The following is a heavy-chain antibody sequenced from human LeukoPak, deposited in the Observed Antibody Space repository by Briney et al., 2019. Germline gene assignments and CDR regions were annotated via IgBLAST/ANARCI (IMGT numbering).Heavy chain of an antibody. CDR3: QDGPQNTRRPMGTAQPFPDP. J-gene: IGHJ5*02. CDR1: GGSISSSY. Sequence: SETLSLTCTVSGGSISSSYWSWIRQTPGKGLEWIEYICYTGSPNYNPSLKGRVTISGDTSRNQFSLKDSPQQHHSGNAHLDQDGPQNTRRPMGTAQPFPDP. V-gene: IGHV4-59*01. D-gene: IGHD6-13*01. CDR2: ICYTGSP.